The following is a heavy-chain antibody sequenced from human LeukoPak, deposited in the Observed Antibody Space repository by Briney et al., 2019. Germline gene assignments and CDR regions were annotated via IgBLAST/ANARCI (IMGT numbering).Heavy chain of an antibody. CDR1: GGSISSYY. CDR2: IYYSGST. V-gene: IGHV4-59*01. J-gene: IGHJ6*03. Sequence: SETLSLTCTVSGGSISSYYWSWIRQPPGKGLEWIGYIYYSGSTNYNPSLKSRVTVSVDTSKNQFSPKLSSVTAADTAVYYCARVRYYDSSGYYAYYYYYYMDVWGKGTTVTVSS. D-gene: IGHD3-22*01. CDR3: ARVRYYDSSGYYAYYYYYYMDV.